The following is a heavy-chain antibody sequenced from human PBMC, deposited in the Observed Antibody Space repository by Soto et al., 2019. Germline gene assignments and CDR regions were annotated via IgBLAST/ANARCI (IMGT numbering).Heavy chain of an antibody. J-gene: IGHJ5*02. CDR2: IYHSGTT. V-gene: IGHV4-38-2*01. CDR3: ARANKADAARFDP. CDR1: GYSISSGYY. D-gene: IGHD6-25*01. Sequence: SETLSLTCDVSGYSISSGYYWGWIRQPPGKGLELIGSIYHSGTTYYNPSLKSRVTISVDTSKNEFSLQVSSVTAADTAVYYCARANKADAARFDPWGQGTLVTVSS.